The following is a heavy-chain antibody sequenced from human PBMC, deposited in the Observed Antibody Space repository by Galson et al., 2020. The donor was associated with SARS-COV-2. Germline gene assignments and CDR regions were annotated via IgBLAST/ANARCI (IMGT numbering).Heavy chain of an antibody. CDR2: IYTSGST. J-gene: IGHJ4*02. Sequence: ASETLSLTCPVPGGPISSYYWSWIRQPAGKGLEWIGRIYTSGSTNYNPSLKSRVTMSVDTSKNQFSLKLSSATAADTAVYYCASSGYSSGWLSYWGQGTLVTVSS. V-gene: IGHV4-4*07. CDR1: GGPISSYY. D-gene: IGHD6-19*01. CDR3: ASSGYSSGWLSY.